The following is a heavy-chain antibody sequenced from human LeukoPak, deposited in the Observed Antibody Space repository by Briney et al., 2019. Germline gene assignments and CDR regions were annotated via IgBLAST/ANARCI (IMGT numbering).Heavy chain of an antibody. CDR3: ANPGTEYQLSP. Sequence: SVKVSCKASGGTFSSYAISWVRQAPGQGLEWMGGIIPIFGTANYAQNSQGRGTITADESTSTAYFELSSLRSEDTAVYYCANPGTEYQLSPWGQGTLVTVSS. CDR2: IIPIFGTA. CDR1: GGTFSSYA. J-gene: IGHJ5*02. V-gene: IGHV1-69*13. D-gene: IGHD2-2*01.